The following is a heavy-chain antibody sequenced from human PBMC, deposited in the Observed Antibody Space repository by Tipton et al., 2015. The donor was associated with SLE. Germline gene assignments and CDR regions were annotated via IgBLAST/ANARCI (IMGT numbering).Heavy chain of an antibody. J-gene: IGHJ5*02. CDR3: ARDRGSSWHNWFDP. CDR2: IYTSGST. V-gene: IGHV4-39*02. CDR1: GGSISSSSYY. D-gene: IGHD6-13*01. Sequence: GLVKPSETLSLTCTVSGGSISSSSYYWGWIRQPPGKGLEWIGRIYTSGSTNYNPSPKSRVTISVDTSKNQFSLKLSSVTAADTAVYYCARDRGSSWHNWFDPWGQGTLVTVSS.